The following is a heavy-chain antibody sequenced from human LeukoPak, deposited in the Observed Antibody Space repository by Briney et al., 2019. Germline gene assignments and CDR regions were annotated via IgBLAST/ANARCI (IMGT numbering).Heavy chain of an antibody. V-gene: IGHV1-46*01. D-gene: IGHD3-22*01. CDR3: AKGWLSIDY. Sequence: ASVKVSCKASGYTFTSYYMHWVRQAPGQGLEWMGIINPSGGSTSYAQKFQGRVTMTRDTSISTAYMELSRLRAEDTAVYYCAKGWLSIDYWGQGTLVTVSS. CDR2: INPSGGST. J-gene: IGHJ4*02. CDR1: GYTFTSYY.